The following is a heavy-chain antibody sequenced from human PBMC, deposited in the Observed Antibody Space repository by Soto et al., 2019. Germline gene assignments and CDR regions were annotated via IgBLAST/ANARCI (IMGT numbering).Heavy chain of an antibody. CDR3: VRSKGGYSYGTPFDY. CDR1: GFTFDDYA. J-gene: IGHJ4*02. D-gene: IGHD5-18*01. CDR2: ISWNSGNI. V-gene: IGHV3-9*01. Sequence: HPGGSLRLSCAASGFTFDDYAMYWVRQVLGKGLERVSSISWNSGNIGYADSVKGRFTTSRDNAENSLYLQMNSLRPEDTALYYCVRSKGGYSYGTPFDYWGQGTLVTVSS.